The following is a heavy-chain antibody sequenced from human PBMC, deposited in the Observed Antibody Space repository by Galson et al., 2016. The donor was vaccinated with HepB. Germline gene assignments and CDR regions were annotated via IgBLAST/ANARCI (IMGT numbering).Heavy chain of an antibody. CDR1: GFTFSGYG. CDR2: ISSDGDNK. D-gene: IGHD6-13*01. Sequence: SLRLSCAASGFTFSGYGMHWVRQAPGKGLEWAAVISSDGDNKNYADSVKGRFTISGVNSKNTLYLQINSLRPDDTAVYYCASTSPDSSSLYWGQGTLVTVSS. V-gene: IGHV3-30*19. J-gene: IGHJ4*02. CDR3: ASTSPDSSSLY.